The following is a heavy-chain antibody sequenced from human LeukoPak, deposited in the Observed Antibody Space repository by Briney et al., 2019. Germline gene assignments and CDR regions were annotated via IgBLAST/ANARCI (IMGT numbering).Heavy chain of an antibody. CDR2: ISAYNGNT. V-gene: IGHV1-18*01. CDR3: AGDNPREAFDI. CDR1: GYTFTNYG. J-gene: IGHJ3*02. D-gene: IGHD1-14*01. Sequence: GASVKVSCKASGYTFTNYGITWVRQAPGQGLEWMGWISAYNGNTNYAQKLQGRVTMTTDTSTSTAYMELRSLRSDDTAVYYCAGDNPREAFDIWGQGTMVTVSS.